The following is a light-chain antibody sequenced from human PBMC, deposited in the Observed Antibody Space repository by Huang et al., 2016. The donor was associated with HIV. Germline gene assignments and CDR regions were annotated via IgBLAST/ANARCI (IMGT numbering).Light chain of an antibody. J-gene: IGKJ2*01. V-gene: IGKV3-15*01. CDR1: QSVDNY. CDR3: QQYNKWPPNT. CDR2: GAS. Sequence: EVVMTQSPATLSVSPGEGATLSCRASQSVDNYLAWYQQKPGQAPRLLIYGASTRAAGIPARFSGSGSGTEFTLTISNLQSEDFAIYYCQQYNKWPPNTFGQGTKLQI.